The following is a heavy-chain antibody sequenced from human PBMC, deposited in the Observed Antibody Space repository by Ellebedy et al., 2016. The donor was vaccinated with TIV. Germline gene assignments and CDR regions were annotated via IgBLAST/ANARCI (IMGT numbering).Heavy chain of an antibody. CDR1: GFTFSTYS. J-gene: IGHJ4*02. Sequence: GESLKISCAASGFTFSTYSMNWVRQAPGKGLEWLSYISGTSTYIYYADSVRGRFTISRDNTKKILYLQMNSLRPEDTALYYCATSIYCGGDCSLDFWGRGTLVTVSS. CDR2: ISGTSTYI. CDR3: ATSIYCGGDCSLDF. D-gene: IGHD2-21*02. V-gene: IGHV3-21*01.